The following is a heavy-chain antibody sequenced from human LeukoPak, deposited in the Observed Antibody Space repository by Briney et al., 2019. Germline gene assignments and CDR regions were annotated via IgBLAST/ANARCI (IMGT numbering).Heavy chain of an antibody. V-gene: IGHV3-11*01. CDR3: ARDLVDDYVWGSYCY. CDR2: ISSSGSTI. J-gene: IGHJ4*02. D-gene: IGHD3-16*01. CDR1: GFTFSDYY. Sequence: GGSLRLSCAASGFTFSDYYMSWIRQAPGKGLEWVSYISSSGSTIYYADSVKGRFIISRDNAKNSLYLQMNSLRAEDTAVYYCARDLVDDYVWGSYCYWGQGTLVTVSS.